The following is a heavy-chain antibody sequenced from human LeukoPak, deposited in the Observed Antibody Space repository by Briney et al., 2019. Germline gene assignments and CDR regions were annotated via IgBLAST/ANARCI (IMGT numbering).Heavy chain of an antibody. V-gene: IGHV1-69*05. D-gene: IGHD4-17*01. CDR3: ARSRTYGDYVTHFDY. J-gene: IGHJ4*02. Sequence: GASVTVSCKASGGTFSSYAISWVRQAPGQGLEWMGGIIPIFGTANYAQKFQGRVTITTDESTSTAYMELSSLRSEDPAVYYCARSRTYGDYVTHFDYWGQGTLVTVSS. CDR2: IIPIFGTA. CDR1: GGTFSSYA.